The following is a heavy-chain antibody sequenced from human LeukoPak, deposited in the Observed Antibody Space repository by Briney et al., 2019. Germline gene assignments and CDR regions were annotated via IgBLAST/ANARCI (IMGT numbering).Heavy chain of an antibody. V-gene: IGHV3-23*01. CDR2: ISGIGSNI. Sequence: GGSLRLSCAASGFTFSNYAMTWVRQAPGKGLEWVSSISGIGSNIYYADSVKGRFTISRDNSKNTLHVQMNSLRAEDTAIYYCATNRDGYNYWGQGTLVIVSS. CDR3: ATNRDGYNY. D-gene: IGHD5-24*01. J-gene: IGHJ4*02. CDR1: GFTFSNYA.